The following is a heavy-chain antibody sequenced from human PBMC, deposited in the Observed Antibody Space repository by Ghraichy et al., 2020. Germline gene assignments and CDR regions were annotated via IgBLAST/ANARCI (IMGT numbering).Heavy chain of an antibody. D-gene: IGHD6-13*01. CDR2: INPYSGGT. V-gene: IGHV1-2*02. CDR1: GYTFTEYY. Sequence: ASVKVSCKASGYTFTEYYIHWVRQAPGQGLEWMGWINPYSGGTKFAQNFQARVTMACDTSSSTAHMELSRLRSDDTAIYFCARGWIAGRYYSYGIDVWGQGTTVTVSS. CDR3: ARGWIAGRYYSYGIDV. J-gene: IGHJ6*02.